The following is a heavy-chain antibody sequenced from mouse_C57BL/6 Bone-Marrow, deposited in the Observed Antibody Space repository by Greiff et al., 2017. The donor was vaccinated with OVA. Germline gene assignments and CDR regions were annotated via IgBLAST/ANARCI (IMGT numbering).Heavy chain of an antibody. CDR2: ISDGGSYT. CDR3: ARDRGLWY. Sequence: EVQLMESGGGLVKPGGSLKLSCAASGFTFSSYAMSWVRQTPEKRLEWVATISDGGSYTYYPDNVKGRFTISRDNAKNNLYLQMSHLKSEDTAMYYCARDRGLWYWGQGTSVTVSS. D-gene: IGHD1-1*02. J-gene: IGHJ4*01. V-gene: IGHV5-4*01. CDR1: GFTFSSYA.